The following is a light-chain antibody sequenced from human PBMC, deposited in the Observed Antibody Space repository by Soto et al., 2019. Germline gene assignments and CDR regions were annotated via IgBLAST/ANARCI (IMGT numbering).Light chain of an antibody. J-gene: IGKJ1*01. V-gene: IGKV1-5*03. Sequence: DIQMTQSPSTLSASVGDRVTITCRASQSIASWLAWYQQKPGKAPKLLIYQASNLQGGVPSRFSGSASGTEFTLTISSLQPDDFATYYCQQYNSFSWTFGQGTKVDIK. CDR3: QQYNSFSWT. CDR1: QSIASW. CDR2: QAS.